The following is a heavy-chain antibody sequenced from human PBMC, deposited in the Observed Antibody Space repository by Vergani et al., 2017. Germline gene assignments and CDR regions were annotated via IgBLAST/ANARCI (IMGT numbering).Heavy chain of an antibody. Sequence: QVQLVQSGAEVKKPGASVKVSCKASGYTFTSYAISWVRQAPGQGLEWMGGIIPIFGTANYAQKFQGRVTITADESTSTAYMELSSLRSEDTAVYYCARVPKGWAQYYFDYWGQGTLVTVSS. CDR1: GYTFTSYA. D-gene: IGHD1-26*01. V-gene: IGHV1-69*01. CDR2: IIPIFGTA. CDR3: ARVPKGWAQYYFDY. J-gene: IGHJ4*02.